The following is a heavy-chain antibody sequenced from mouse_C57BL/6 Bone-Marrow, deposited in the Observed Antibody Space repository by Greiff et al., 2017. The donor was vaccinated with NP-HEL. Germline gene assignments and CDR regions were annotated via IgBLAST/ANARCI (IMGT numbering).Heavy chain of an antibody. V-gene: IGHV1-81*01. D-gene: IGHD2-5*01. CDR1: GYTFTSYG. CDR2: IYPRSGNT. J-gene: IGHJ1*03. CDR3: ARWTYYRNLWYFDV. Sequence: QVQLQQSGAELARPGASVKLSCKASGYTFTSYGISWVKQRTGQGLVWIGEIYPRSGNTYYNEKFKGKATLTADKSSSTAYMELRSLTSEDSAVYFCARWTYYRNLWYFDVWGTGTTVTVSS.